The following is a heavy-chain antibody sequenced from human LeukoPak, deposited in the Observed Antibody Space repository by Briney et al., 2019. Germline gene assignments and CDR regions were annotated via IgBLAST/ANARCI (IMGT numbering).Heavy chain of an antibody. CDR2: INPNSGGT. CDR1: GYTFTGYY. CDR3: ARVIAAASMRGGFDTDY. Sequence: ASVKVSCKASGYTFTGYYMHWVRQAPGQGLEWMGWINPNSGGTNYAQKFQGRVTMTRDTSISTAYMELSRLRSDDTAVYYCARVIAAASMRGGFDTDYWGQGTLVTVSS. J-gene: IGHJ4*02. D-gene: IGHD6-13*01. V-gene: IGHV1-2*02.